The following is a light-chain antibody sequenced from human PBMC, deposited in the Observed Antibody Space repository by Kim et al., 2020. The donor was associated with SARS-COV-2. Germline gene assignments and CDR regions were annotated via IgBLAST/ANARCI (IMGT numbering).Light chain of an antibody. CDR1: QDIKNN. CDR2: GAS. J-gene: IGKJ5*01. Sequence: ASVGDIVTMTCRASQDIKNNLVWFQQKPGKAPRSLIYGASSLQSGVPSKFSGSGSGTDFTLTIYSLQPEDFATYYCQQYQSYPVTFGQGTRLEIK. CDR3: QQYQSYPVT. V-gene: IGKV1-16*02.